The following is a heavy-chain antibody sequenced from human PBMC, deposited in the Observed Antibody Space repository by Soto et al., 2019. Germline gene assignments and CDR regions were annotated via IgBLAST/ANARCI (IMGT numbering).Heavy chain of an antibody. Sequence: ASVKVSCKASGYTFTNYGFSWVRQAPGQGLEWMGWISGYNGNTKYAEKFQGRVTMTTDTSTSTAHMELRSLRSDDTAVYYCAREGQEPYYYYGMDVWGQGTAVTAP. J-gene: IGHJ6*02. CDR3: AREGQEPYYYYGMDV. CDR2: ISGYNGNT. CDR1: GYTFTNYG. V-gene: IGHV1-18*01. D-gene: IGHD1-26*01.